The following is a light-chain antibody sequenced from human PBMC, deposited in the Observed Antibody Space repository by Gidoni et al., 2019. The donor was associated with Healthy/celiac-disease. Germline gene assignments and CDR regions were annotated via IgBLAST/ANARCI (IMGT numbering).Light chain of an antibody. CDR1: QSVLYSSINKNY. Sequence: DIVMTQSPDSLAVSLGARATINCKSSQSVLYSSINKNYLAWYQQKPGQPPKLLIYWASTRESGVPDRFSGSGSGTDFTLTISSLQAEDVAVYYCQQYYSTPLTFGGGTKVEIK. J-gene: IGKJ4*01. CDR2: WAS. V-gene: IGKV4-1*01. CDR3: QQYYSTPLT.